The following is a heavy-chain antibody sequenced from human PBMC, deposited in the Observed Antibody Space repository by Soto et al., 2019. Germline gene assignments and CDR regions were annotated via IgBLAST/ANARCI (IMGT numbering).Heavy chain of an antibody. CDR3: ATTLLQYSYGYGRNY. Sequence: PGGSLRLSCAASGFTFSSYSMNWVRQAPGKGLEWVSSISSSSSYIYYADSVKGRFTISRDNTKNSLYLQMNSLRAEDTAVYYCATTLLQYSYGYGRNYWGQGTLVTVSS. D-gene: IGHD5-18*01. CDR1: GFTFSSYS. V-gene: IGHV3-21*01. CDR2: ISSSSSYI. J-gene: IGHJ4*02.